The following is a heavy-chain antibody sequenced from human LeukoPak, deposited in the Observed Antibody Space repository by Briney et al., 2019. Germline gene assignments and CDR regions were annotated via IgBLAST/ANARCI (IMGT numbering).Heavy chain of an antibody. J-gene: IGHJ6*03. CDR3: ARGWTYMDV. CDR2: IYYSGST. D-gene: IGHD3/OR15-3a*01. Sequence: WVRQAPGKGLEWIGSIYYSGSTYYNPSLKSRVTISVDTSKNQFSLKLSSVTAADTAVYYCARGWTYMDVWGKGTTVTISS. V-gene: IGHV4-39*07.